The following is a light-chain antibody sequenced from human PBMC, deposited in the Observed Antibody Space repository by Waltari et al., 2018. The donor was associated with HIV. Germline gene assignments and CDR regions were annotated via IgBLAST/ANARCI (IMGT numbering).Light chain of an antibody. V-gene: IGLV1-51*01. Sequence: QSVLTQPPSVFAAPGQKVTITCSGSSSNIGNNYVSWYQQLPGTAPKLLIYDNNERPSGIPDRFSGSKSGTSATLGITGLQTGDEADYYCGTWDSSLSAVVFGGGTKLTVL. CDR3: GTWDSSLSAVV. CDR1: SSNIGNNY. CDR2: DNN. J-gene: IGLJ2*01.